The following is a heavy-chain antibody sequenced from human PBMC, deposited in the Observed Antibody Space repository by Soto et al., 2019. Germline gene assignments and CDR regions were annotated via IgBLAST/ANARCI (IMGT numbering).Heavy chain of an antibody. Sequence: PGGSLRLSCAASGFIFTSYGMHWVRQAPGKGLEWVAGIWYDGNSKYYEDSVKGRFTISRDNSKNTLYLEMSSLRGDDTAVYYCARENYYDTSGLDFWGQGTLVTVS. D-gene: IGHD3-22*01. CDR1: GFIFTSYG. V-gene: IGHV3-33*01. CDR3: ARENYYDTSGLDF. CDR2: IWYDGNSK. J-gene: IGHJ4*02.